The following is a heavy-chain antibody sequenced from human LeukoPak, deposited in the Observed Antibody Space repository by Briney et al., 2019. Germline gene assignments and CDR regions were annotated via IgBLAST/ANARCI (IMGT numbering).Heavy chain of an antibody. CDR2: INPSGGST. D-gene: IGHD1-1*01. CDR3: ARHDRNMRFLDY. V-gene: IGHV1-46*01. CDR1: GYTITTYY. J-gene: IGHJ4*02. Sequence: ASVKVSCKASGYTITTYYVHWVRQAPGQGLEWMGFINPSGGSTSYAQKFQGRVTMTRVTSTSTVYMELSSLRAEDTAVYYCARHDRNMRFLDYWGQGTLVTVSS.